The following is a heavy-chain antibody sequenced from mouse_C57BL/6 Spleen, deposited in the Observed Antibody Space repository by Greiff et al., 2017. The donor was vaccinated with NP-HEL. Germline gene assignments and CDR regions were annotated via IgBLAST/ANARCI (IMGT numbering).Heavy chain of an antibody. V-gene: IGHV5-9-1*02. CDR2: ISSGGDYI. D-gene: IGHD2-3*01. J-gene: IGHJ2*01. Sequence: EVKLVESGEGLVKPGGSLKLSCAASGFTFSSYAMSWVRQTPEKRLEWVAYISSGGDYIYYADTVKGRFTISRDNARNTLYLQMSSLKSEDTAMYYCTREGVYDGYLYYFDYWGQGTTLTVSS. CDR3: TREGVYDGYLYYFDY. CDR1: GFTFSSYA.